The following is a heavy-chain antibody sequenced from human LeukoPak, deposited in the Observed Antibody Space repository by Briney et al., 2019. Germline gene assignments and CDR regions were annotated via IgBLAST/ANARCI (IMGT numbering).Heavy chain of an antibody. CDR2: ISSSSSYI. Sequence: GGSLRLSCAASGFTFSSYSMNWVRQAPGKGLEWVSSISSSSSYIYYADSVKGRFTISRDNAKNSLYLQMNSLRPEDTAVYYCAKVPIAAIDSWGQGTLVTVSS. J-gene: IGHJ4*02. V-gene: IGHV3-21*01. D-gene: IGHD6-13*01. CDR3: AKVPIAAIDS. CDR1: GFTFSSYS.